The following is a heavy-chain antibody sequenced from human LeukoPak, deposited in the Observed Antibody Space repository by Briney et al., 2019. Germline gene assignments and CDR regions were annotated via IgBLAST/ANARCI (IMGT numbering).Heavy chain of an antibody. CDR1: GFTFSSYA. CDR3: TSSSPNYGSGSYYNY. J-gene: IGHJ4*02. Sequence: GGSLRLSCAASGFTFSSYAMSWVRQAPGKGLEWVSLISGSGGNTYYADSVKGRFTISRDNSRNTLYLQMNSLRAEDTAMYYCTSSSPNYGSGSYYNYWGQGTLVTVSP. V-gene: IGHV3-23*01. D-gene: IGHD3-10*01. CDR2: ISGSGGNT.